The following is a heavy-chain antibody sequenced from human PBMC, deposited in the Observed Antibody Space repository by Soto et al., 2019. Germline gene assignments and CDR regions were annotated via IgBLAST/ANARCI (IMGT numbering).Heavy chain of an antibody. Sequence: QVQLVESGGGVVQPGRSLRLSCAASGFTFSSYGMHWVRQAPGKGLEWVAVISYDGSNKYYADSVKGRFTISRDNSKNTLYLQMNSRRAEDTAVYYCAKSANYDFWSGSAYYFDYWGQGTLVTVSS. V-gene: IGHV3-30*18. CDR1: GFTFSSYG. J-gene: IGHJ4*02. CDR2: ISYDGSNK. CDR3: AKSANYDFWSGSAYYFDY. D-gene: IGHD3-3*01.